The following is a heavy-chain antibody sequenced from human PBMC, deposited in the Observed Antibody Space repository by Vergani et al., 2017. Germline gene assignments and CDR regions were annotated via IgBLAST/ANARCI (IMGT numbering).Heavy chain of an antibody. CDR3: ARDRGCATISCYFSGAFDY. J-gene: IGHJ4*02. Sequence: QVQLVESGGGVVQPGRSLILSCAASGFSFSSFGFHWVRHAPGKGLERVAFIHYDGSYEYYIDSVKGRFTISRDNSKNTLILQMNGLRAEDTAVYYCARDRGCATISCYFSGAFDYWGLGTLVSVSS. V-gene: IGHV3-33*01. CDR2: IHYDGSYE. D-gene: IGHD2-2*01. CDR1: GFSFSSFG.